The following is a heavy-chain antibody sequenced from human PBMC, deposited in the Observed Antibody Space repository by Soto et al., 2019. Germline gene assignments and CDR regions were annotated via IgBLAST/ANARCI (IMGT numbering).Heavy chain of an antibody. J-gene: IGHJ4*02. Sequence: GESLKISCAASGFTFSSYAMNWVRQAPGKGLEWVSVISGSGDSTYYADSVKGRFTISRDNSKNTLYLQMNSLRTEDTAVYYCARRGPGTYFGYWGQGTLVTVSS. CDR3: ARRGPGTYFGY. CDR2: ISGSGDST. D-gene: IGHD6-13*01. CDR1: GFTFSSYA. V-gene: IGHV3-23*01.